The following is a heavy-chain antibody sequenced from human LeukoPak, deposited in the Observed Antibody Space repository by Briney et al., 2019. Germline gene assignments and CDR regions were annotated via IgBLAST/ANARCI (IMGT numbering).Heavy chain of an antibody. J-gene: IGHJ4*02. Sequence: GGSLRLSCAASVFTFSSYAMSWVRQAPGKGLEWVSAISGSGGSTYYADSVKGRFTISRDNSKNTLYLQMNSLRAEDTAVYYCAKDLKSDTAMAALGGDYWGQGTLVTVSS. V-gene: IGHV3-23*01. CDR3: AKDLKSDTAMAALGGDY. D-gene: IGHD5-18*01. CDR2: ISGSGGST. CDR1: VFTFSSYA.